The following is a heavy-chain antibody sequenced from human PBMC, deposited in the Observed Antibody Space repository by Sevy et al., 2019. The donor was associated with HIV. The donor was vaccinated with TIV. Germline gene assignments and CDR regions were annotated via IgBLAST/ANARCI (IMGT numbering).Heavy chain of an antibody. CDR1: GFTFSSYG. J-gene: IGHJ6*02. D-gene: IGHD6-13*01. V-gene: IGHV3-30*18. Sequence: GGSLRLSCAASGFTFSSYGMHWVRQAPGKGLEWVAVISYDGSNKYYADSVKGRFTISRDNSKNTLYLQMNSLRAEDTAVYYCAKDLGSSSWTGGVYYYYGMDVWGQGTTVTVSS. CDR2: ISYDGSNK. CDR3: AKDLGSSSWTGGVYYYYGMDV.